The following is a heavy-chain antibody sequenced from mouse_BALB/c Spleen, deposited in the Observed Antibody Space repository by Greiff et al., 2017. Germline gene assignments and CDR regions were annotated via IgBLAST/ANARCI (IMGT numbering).Heavy chain of an antibody. CDR2: IWSDGST. CDR1: GFSLTSYG. Sequence: QVQLKESGPDLVAPSQSLSITCTVSGFSLTSYGVHWVRPPPGKGLEWLVVIWSDGSTTYNSALKSRLSISKDNSKSQVFLKMNSLQTDDTAMYYCARHPHGVRRGYAMDYWGQGTSVTVSS. CDR3: ARHPHGVRRGYAMDY. D-gene: IGHD2-14*01. J-gene: IGHJ4*01. V-gene: IGHV2-6-2*01.